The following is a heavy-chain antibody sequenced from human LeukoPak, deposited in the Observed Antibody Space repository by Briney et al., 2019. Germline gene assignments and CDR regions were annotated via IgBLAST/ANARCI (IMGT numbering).Heavy chain of an antibody. CDR2: INHSGST. J-gene: IGHJ4*02. Sequence: SETLSLTCAVYGGSFSGYYWGWIRQPPGKGLEWIGEINHSGSTNYNPSLKSRVTISVDTSKNQFSLKLSSVTAADTAVYYCAREGFIAARTIDYWGQGTLVTVSS. CDR1: GGSFSGYY. CDR3: AREGFIAARTIDY. D-gene: IGHD6-6*01. V-gene: IGHV4-34*01.